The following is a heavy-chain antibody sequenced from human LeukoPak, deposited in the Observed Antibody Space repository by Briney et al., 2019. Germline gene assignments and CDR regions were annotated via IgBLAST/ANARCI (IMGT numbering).Heavy chain of an antibody. CDR3: ARGGGYYGSGSYLDYYYMDV. Sequence: ASVKVSCKASGYTFTSYYMHWVRQAPGQGLEWMGWISAYNGNTNYAQKLQGRVTMTTDTSTSTAYMELRSLRSDDTAVYYCARGGGYYGSGSYLDYYYMDVWGKGTTVTVSS. D-gene: IGHD3-10*01. CDR1: GYTFTSYY. CDR2: ISAYNGNT. V-gene: IGHV1-18*04. J-gene: IGHJ6*03.